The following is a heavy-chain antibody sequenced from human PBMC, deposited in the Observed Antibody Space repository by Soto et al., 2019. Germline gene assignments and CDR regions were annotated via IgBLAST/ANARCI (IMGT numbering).Heavy chain of an antibody. D-gene: IGHD4-17*01. CDR3: ARQNGDFDYYFYGVDV. CDR1: GGSIVSYY. J-gene: IGHJ6*02. V-gene: IGHV4-59*01. CDR2: IYYRGTT. Sequence: QVQLQESGPGLVKPSETLSLTCTVSGGSIVSYYWSWIRQPPGKGLEWIGHIYYRGTTTYNPSLQSRVTISVDTSKNQCSLRLSSLTAADTAVYYCARQNGDFDYYFYGVDVWGQGTTVTVS.